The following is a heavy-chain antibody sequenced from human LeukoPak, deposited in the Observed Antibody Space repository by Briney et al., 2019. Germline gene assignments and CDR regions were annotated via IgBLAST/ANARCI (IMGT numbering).Heavy chain of an antibody. CDR2: ISSSGSTI. D-gene: IGHD3-16*01. CDR3: ARRGSYNDY. CDR1: GFTFSSYE. Sequence: SGGSLRLSCAASGFTFSSYEMNWVRRAPGKGLEWVSYISSSGSTIYYADSVTGRFTISRDNAKNSLHLQMNSLRAEDTAVYYCARRGSYNDYWGQGALVTVSS. V-gene: IGHV3-48*03. J-gene: IGHJ4*02.